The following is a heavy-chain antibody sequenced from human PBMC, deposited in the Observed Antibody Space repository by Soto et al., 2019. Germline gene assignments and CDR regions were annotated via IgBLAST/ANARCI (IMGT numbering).Heavy chain of an antibody. Sequence: QVQPVESGGGVVQPGRSLRLSCAASGFTFSSYGMHWVRQAPGKGLEWVAVISYDGSNKYYADSVKGRFTISRDNSKNTLYLQMNSLRAEDTAVYYCAKTIAAAGYYYYGMDVWGQGTTVTVSS. CDR1: GFTFSSYG. CDR2: ISYDGSNK. D-gene: IGHD6-13*01. CDR3: AKTIAAAGYYYYGMDV. V-gene: IGHV3-30*18. J-gene: IGHJ6*02.